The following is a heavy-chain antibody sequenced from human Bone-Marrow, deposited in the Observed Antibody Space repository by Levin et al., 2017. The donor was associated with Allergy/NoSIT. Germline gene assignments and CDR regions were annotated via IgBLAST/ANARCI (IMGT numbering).Heavy chain of an antibody. Sequence: PGGSLRLSCAASGFTFSSYSVNWVRQAPGKGLEWVSSIDSSSNYIYYADSMKGRFTISRDNAKKLLYLQMNSLRAEDTAVYYCAFVMAGNWYFDLWGRGTLVTVSS. J-gene: IGHJ2*01. CDR1: GFTFSSYS. CDR3: AFVMAGNWYFDL. V-gene: IGHV3-21*01. D-gene: IGHD6-19*01. CDR2: IDSSSNYI.